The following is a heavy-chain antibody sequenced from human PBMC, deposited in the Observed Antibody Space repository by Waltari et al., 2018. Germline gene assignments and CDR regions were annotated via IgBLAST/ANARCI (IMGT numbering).Heavy chain of an antibody. V-gene: IGHV4-4*02. D-gene: IGHD2-15*01. CDR2: VNRSGRT. Sequence: QVQMQESGPGLVKPSGTLSLTCSVSGESMTDNYMWSWVRQSPGRGLEWIGQVNRSGRTHYNPSFESRVIVSVDTSNNRFSLKMTSATAADTAVYYCARDRGRGFYLDSWGQGTLVTVSP. J-gene: IGHJ4*02. CDR3: ARDRGRGFYLDS. CDR1: GESMTDNYM.